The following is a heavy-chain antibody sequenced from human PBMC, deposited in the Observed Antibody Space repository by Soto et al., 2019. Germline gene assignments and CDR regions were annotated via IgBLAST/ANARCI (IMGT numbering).Heavy chain of an antibody. CDR2: IIPIFGTA. CDR3: ARDLATTHYYYYYYGMDV. V-gene: IGHV1-69*13. J-gene: IGHJ6*02. Sequence: SVKVSCKASGGTFSSYAISWVRQAPGQGLEWMGGIIPIFGTANYAQKFQGRVTITADESTSTAYMELSSLRSEDTAVYYCARDLATTHYYYYYYGMDVWGQGTTVTVSS. CDR1: GGTFSSYA. D-gene: IGHD4-17*01.